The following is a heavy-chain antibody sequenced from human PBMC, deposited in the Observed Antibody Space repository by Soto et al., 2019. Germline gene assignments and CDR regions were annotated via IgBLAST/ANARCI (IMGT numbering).Heavy chain of an antibody. CDR1: GGSINSNY. CDR3: ARTYSGSFGRHAFDI. V-gene: IGHV4-59*01. J-gene: IGHJ3*02. CDR2: IYYSGST. D-gene: IGHD3-10*01. Sequence: QVQLQESGPGLVKPSETLSLTCSVSGGSINSNYWSWIRQPPGKGLEWIGYIYYSGSTNYNPSLNSRATISVDTSTNQFSLKLSSVTAADTAVYFCARTYSGSFGRHAFDIWGQGTMVTVSS.